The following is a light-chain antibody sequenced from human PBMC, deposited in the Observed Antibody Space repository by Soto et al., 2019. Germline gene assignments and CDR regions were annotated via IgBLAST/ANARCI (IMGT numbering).Light chain of an antibody. J-gene: IGLJ3*02. CDR1: SSNIGSNF. Sequence: QSVLTQPPSVSAAPGQKVTISCSGTSSNIGSNFVSWYQQLPGTAPKLLIYSNNQRPSGVPDRFSGSKSGTSASLAISGLRSEDEADYYCAAWDDSLSGPDWVFGGGTKLTVL. CDR2: SNN. V-gene: IGLV1-47*02. CDR3: AAWDDSLSGPDWV.